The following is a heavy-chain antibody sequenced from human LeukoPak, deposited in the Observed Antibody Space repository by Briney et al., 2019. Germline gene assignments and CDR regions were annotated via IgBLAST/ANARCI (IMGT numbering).Heavy chain of an antibody. Sequence: ASVKVSCKASGYTFTRYYMHWVRQAPGQGLEWMGIINPSGGSTSYAQKFQGRVTMTRDTSTSTVYMELSSLRSEDTAVYYCARAEGSRYSYGYSDYYYYGMDVWGQGTAVTVSS. CDR1: GYTFTRYY. D-gene: IGHD5-18*01. CDR2: INPSGGST. CDR3: ARAEGSRYSYGYSDYYYYGMDV. J-gene: IGHJ6*02. V-gene: IGHV1-46*01.